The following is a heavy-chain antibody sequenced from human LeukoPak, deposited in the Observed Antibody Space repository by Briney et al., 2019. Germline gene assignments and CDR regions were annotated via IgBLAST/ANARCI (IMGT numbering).Heavy chain of an antibody. Sequence: GGSLRLSCATSGFTFNRFGMHWVRQAPGKGLEWVAVIWYDGSNKYYADSVKGRFTISRDNSKNTLYLQMNSLRAEDTAVYYCARDLGYSSGWSLRNPYYYYGMDVWGQGTTVTVSS. J-gene: IGHJ6*02. V-gene: IGHV3-33*01. D-gene: IGHD6-19*01. CDR2: IWYDGSNK. CDR3: ARDLGYSSGWSLRNPYYYYGMDV. CDR1: GFTFNRFG.